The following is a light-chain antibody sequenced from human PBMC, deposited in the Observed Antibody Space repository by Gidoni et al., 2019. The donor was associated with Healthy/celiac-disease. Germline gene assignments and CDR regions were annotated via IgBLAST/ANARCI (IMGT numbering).Light chain of an antibody. Sequence: DIQMTQSPSSLSASVGDRVTITCRASQSISSYLNWYQQKPRNAPKLLIYAASSLQSGVPSRFSGSGSGTDFTLTISSLQPEDFATYYCQQSYSTPRFGPGTKVEIK. CDR3: QQSYSTPR. J-gene: IGKJ3*01. CDR1: QSISSY. V-gene: IGKV1-39*01. CDR2: AAS.